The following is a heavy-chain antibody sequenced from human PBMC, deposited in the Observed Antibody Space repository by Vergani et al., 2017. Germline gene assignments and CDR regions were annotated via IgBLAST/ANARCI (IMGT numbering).Heavy chain of an antibody. CDR1: GFTFSSYA. J-gene: IGHJ4*02. V-gene: IGHV3-30-3*02. CDR3: AKHFRGWGIDY. D-gene: IGHD3-16*01. CDR2: ISYDGSNK. Sequence: QVQLVESGGGVVQPGRSLRLSCAASGFTFSSYAMHWVRQAPGKGLEWVAVISYDGSNKYYADSVKGRLTISRDNSKNTLYLQMNSLRADDTATYYCAKHFRGWGIDYWGQGTQVIVSS.